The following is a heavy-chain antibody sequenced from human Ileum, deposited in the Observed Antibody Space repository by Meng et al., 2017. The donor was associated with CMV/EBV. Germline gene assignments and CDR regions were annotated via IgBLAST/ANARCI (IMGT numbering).Heavy chain of an antibody. CDR1: GFTFSDYW. D-gene: IGHD3-3*01. Sequence: GGSLRLSCAASGFTFSDYWMHWVRQAPGKGLVWVSRIDYDGSSATYADSVKGRFTISRDNAKNPLYLQMNSLTAEDTAVYYCARVATLSTIPWFDPWGQGTLVTVSS. V-gene: IGHV3-74*01. CDR2: IDYDGSSA. CDR3: ARVATLSTIPWFDP. J-gene: IGHJ5*02.